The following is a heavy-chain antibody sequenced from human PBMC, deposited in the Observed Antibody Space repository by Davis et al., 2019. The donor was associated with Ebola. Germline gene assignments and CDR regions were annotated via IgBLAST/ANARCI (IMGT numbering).Heavy chain of an antibody. D-gene: IGHD2-8*01. Sequence: ASVKVSCKASGYTFRTHAMNWVRQAPGQGLEWMGWINTNTGNPTYAQGFTGWFVFSLDTSVNTAYLQISSLKAEDTAVYYCARTSDGPTDYWGQGTLVTVSS. CDR2: INTNTGNP. CDR3: ARTSDGPTDY. CDR1: GYTFRTHA. J-gene: IGHJ4*02. V-gene: IGHV7-4-1*02.